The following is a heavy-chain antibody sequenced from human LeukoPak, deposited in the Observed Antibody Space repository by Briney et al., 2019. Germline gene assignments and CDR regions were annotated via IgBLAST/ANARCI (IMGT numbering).Heavy chain of an antibody. V-gene: IGHV4-4*02. D-gene: IGHD3-9*01. Sequence: SETLSLTCAVSGGSISSSNWWSWVRQPPGKGLEWIGEIYHSGSTNYNPSLKSRVTISVDKSKNQFSLKLSSVTAADTAVYYCARGLAGYYPTNWFGPWGQGTLVTVSS. J-gene: IGHJ5*02. CDR2: IYHSGST. CDR1: GGSISSSNW. CDR3: ARGLAGYYPTNWFGP.